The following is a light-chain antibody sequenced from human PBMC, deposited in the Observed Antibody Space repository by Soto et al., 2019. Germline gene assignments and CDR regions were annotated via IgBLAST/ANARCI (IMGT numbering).Light chain of an antibody. J-gene: IGKJ1*01. Sequence: EVVLKQSPGTLSLYPGERATLSCRASQSVGSGYLAWYQQKPGQAPRLLIYGASSRATGIPDRFSGSGSGTDFTLTISRLEPEDFAVYYCQQYGSSPRTFGQGTMVDIK. CDR3: QQYGSSPRT. CDR2: GAS. CDR1: QSVGSGY. V-gene: IGKV3-20*01.